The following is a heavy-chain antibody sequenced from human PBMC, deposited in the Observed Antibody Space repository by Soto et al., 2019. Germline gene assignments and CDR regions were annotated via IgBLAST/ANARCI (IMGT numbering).Heavy chain of an antibody. CDR2: ISYDGSNK. CDR1: GFTFSSYA. CDR3: ARDRRVYGAINYYYGMDV. J-gene: IGHJ6*02. D-gene: IGHD4-17*01. V-gene: IGHV3-30-3*01. Sequence: GGSLRLSCAASGFTFSSYAMHWARQAPGKGLEWVAVISYDGSNKYYADSVKGRFTISRDNSKNTLYLQMNSLRAEDTAVYYCARDRRVYGAINYYYGMDVWGQGTTVTVSS.